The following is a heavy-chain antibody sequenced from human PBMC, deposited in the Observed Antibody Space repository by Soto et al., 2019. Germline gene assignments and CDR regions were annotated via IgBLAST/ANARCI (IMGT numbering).Heavy chain of an antibody. Sequence: GESLKISCKGSGYSFTSYWIGWVRQMPGKGLEWMGIIYPGDSDTRYSPSFQGQVTISADKSISTAYLQWSSRKASDTAMYYCARSDAVMNLWVSATSSIYYHYRMDVWGQGTTGTVAS. CDR1: GYSFTSYW. J-gene: IGHJ6*02. D-gene: IGHD2-15*01. CDR3: ARSDAVMNLWVSATSSIYYHYRMDV. V-gene: IGHV5-51*01. CDR2: IYPGDSDT.